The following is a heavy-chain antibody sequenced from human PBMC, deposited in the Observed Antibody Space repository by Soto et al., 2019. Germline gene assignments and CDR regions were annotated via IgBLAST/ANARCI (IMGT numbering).Heavy chain of an antibody. CDR1: GFTFSSYS. V-gene: IGHV3-21*04. J-gene: IGHJ6*02. CDR3: AREEGPYCTNGVCPRYPSGMDV. CDR2: ISSSSSYT. Sequence: PGGSLRLSCAASGFTFSSYSMNWVRQAPGKGLEWVSSISSSSSYTYYPGSVKGRFTISRENAKNSLYLQMNSLRAEDTAVYYCAREEGPYCTNGVCPRYPSGMDVWGQGTTVTVSS. D-gene: IGHD2-8*01.